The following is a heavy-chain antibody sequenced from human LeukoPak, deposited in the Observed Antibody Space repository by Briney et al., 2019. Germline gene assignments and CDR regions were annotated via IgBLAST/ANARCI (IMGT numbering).Heavy chain of an antibody. CDR2: ASYSGGT. D-gene: IGHD2-8*01. CDR3: ATAEWVYFYFDS. V-gene: IGHV4-31*03. CDR1: GGSVTGGGYY. Sequence: SETLSLTCSVSGGSVTGGGYYWSWIRQQPGKGLEWIGFASYSGGTYYNPSLMSRITISVDRSQNQFSLRMRDVTAADTAVYFCATAEWVYFYFDSWGQGALVAVSS. J-gene: IGHJ4*02.